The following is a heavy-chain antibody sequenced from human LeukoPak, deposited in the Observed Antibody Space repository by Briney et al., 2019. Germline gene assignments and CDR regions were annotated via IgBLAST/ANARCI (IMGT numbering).Heavy chain of an antibody. CDR3: AKMKTMVRGVITYFDY. CDR2: ISGSGGST. CDR1: GFTFSTHW. V-gene: IGHV3-23*01. D-gene: IGHD3-10*01. J-gene: IGHJ4*02. Sequence: PGGSLRLSCAASGFTFSTHWMSWVRQAPGKGLEWVSAISGSGGSTYYADSVKGRFTISRDNSKNTLYLQMNSLRAEDTAVYYCAKMKTMVRGVITYFDYWGQGTLVTVSS.